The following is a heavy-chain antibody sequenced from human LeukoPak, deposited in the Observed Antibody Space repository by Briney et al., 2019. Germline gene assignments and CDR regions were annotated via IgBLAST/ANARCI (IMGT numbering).Heavy chain of an antibody. CDR3: TCWGYSQNYYFDY. J-gene: IGHJ4*02. D-gene: IGHD3-10*02. V-gene: IGHV3-23*01. CDR1: GFIFNTYA. Sequence: GGSLRLSCAASGFIFNTYAMNWVRQAPGKGLEWVSIISGTGGSTYYADSVKGRFTISRDNSKNTLYLQMNSLRVADTAVYYCTCWGYSQNYYFDYWGQGTLVTVSS. CDR2: ISGTGGST.